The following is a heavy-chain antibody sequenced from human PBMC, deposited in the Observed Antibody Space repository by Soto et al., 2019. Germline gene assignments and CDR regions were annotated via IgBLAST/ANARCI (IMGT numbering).Heavy chain of an antibody. Sequence: QVQLQEPGPGLVKPSGTLSLTCAVSSGSISSSNWWSWVRQPPGKGLEWIGEIYHSGSTNYNPSLKSRVTISVDKSKNQFSLKLSSVTAADTAVYYCARGRDDDYIWGSYRYKARWFDPWGQGTLVTVSS. CDR2: IYHSGST. V-gene: IGHV4-4*02. D-gene: IGHD3-16*02. CDR1: SGSISSSNW. CDR3: ARGRDDDYIWGSYRYKARWFDP. J-gene: IGHJ5*02.